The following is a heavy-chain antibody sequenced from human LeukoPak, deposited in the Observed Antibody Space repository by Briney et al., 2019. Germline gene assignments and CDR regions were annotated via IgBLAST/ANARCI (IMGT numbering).Heavy chain of an antibody. Sequence: GASVKVSCKASGYTFTSYGISWVRQAPGQGLEWMGWISAYNGNTNYAQKLQGRVTMTRDTSISTAYMELRSLRSDDTAVYYCAGDLGSLLWFGELLYSYFDYWGQGTLVTVSS. CDR2: ISAYNGNT. CDR3: AGDLGSLLWFGELLYSYFDY. V-gene: IGHV1-18*01. CDR1: GYTFTSYG. J-gene: IGHJ4*02. D-gene: IGHD3-10*01.